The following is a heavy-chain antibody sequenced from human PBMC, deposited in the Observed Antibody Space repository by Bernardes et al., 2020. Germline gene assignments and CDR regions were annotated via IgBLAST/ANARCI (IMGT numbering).Heavy chain of an antibody. CDR1: GFTFSSYA. J-gene: IGHJ4*02. CDR3: AKGGEAGPTYLLFDY. D-gene: IGHD2-21*01. V-gene: IGHV3-23*01. Sequence: GGSLRLSCAASGFTFSSYAMSWVRQAPGKGLEWVSAISGSGGSTYYADSVKGRFTISRDNSKNTLYLQMNSLRAEDTAVYYCAKGGEAGPTYLLFDYWGQGTLVTVSS. CDR2: ISGSGGST.